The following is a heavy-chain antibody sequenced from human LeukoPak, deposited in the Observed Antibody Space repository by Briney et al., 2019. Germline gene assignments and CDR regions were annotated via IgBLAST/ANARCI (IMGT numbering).Heavy chain of an antibody. Sequence: SETLSLTCTVSGGSISNYYWSWIRQPPGKGLEWIGYIYYSGTTNYNPSLKSRVTISVDTSKNQFSLKLSSVTAADTAVYYCARHPWYSSSWYPSWYFDLWGRGTLVTVSS. J-gene: IGHJ2*01. CDR2: IYYSGTT. D-gene: IGHD6-13*01. CDR1: GGSISNYY. CDR3: ARHPWYSSSWYPSWYFDL. V-gene: IGHV4-59*08.